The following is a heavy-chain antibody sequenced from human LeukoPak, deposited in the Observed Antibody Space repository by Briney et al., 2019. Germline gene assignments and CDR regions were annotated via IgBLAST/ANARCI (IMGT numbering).Heavy chain of an antibody. Sequence: GGSLRLSCAASGFTFSSYSMNWVRQAPGKGLEWVSYISSSSSYIYYADSVKGRFTISRDNAKNSLYLQMNSLRAEDTAVYYCASSLTIFGVVTSFFDYWGQGTLVTVSS. CDR3: ASSLTIFGVVTSFFDY. CDR2: ISSSSSYI. D-gene: IGHD3-3*01. J-gene: IGHJ4*02. CDR1: GFTFSSYS. V-gene: IGHV3-21*05.